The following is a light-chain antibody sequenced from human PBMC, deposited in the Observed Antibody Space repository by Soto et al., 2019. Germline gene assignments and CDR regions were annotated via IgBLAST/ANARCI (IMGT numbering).Light chain of an antibody. CDR3: CSYARGRIWV. V-gene: IGLV2-23*01. Sequence: QSALTQPASVSGSPGQSINISCTGTSNDVGSYDLVSWYQLHPGKAPKLVIYEANKRPSGISNRFSVSKSGNTASLTISGLQAEDEAHYYCCSYARGRIWVFGGVTKLTVL. CDR1: SNDVGSYDL. CDR2: EAN. J-gene: IGLJ3*02.